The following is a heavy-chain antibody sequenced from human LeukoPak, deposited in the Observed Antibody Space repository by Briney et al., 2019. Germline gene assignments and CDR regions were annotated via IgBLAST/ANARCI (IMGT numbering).Heavy chain of an antibody. CDR3: AKGGSIAARIHRVDY. D-gene: IGHD6-13*01. CDR1: GFTFSSYA. J-gene: IGHJ4*02. Sequence: GGSLRLSCAASGFTFSSYAMSWVRQAPGKGLEWVSAISGSGGSTYYADSVKGRFTISRDNSKNTLYLQMNSLRAEDTVVYYCAKGGSIAARIHRVDYCSQGTLVTVSS. CDR2: ISGSGGST. V-gene: IGHV3-23*01.